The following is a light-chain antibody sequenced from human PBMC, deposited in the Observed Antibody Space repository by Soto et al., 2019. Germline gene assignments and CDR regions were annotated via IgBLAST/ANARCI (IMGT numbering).Light chain of an antibody. J-gene: IGLJ3*02. CDR2: NKN. V-gene: IGLV1-44*01. CDR1: RSNSGSHP. Sequence: QSVLTQPHSSSGTPGQRVTVSCSVSRSNSGSHPVHGYQPLPGTAPKLLIFNKNLRPSGVPDRFSGSKSGTSAALAISGLQSEDEAHYYCSAWDYSLNGPVFGGVPKLTV. CDR3: SAWDYSLNGPV.